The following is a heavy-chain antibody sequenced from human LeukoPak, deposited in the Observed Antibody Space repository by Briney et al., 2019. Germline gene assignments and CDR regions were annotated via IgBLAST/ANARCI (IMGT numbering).Heavy chain of an antibody. CDR2: IIPIFGTA. CDR3: ARVRRDGYNFVGYYYMDV. J-gene: IGHJ6*03. D-gene: IGHD5-24*01. V-gene: IGHV1-69*13. CDR1: VGTFSSYA. Sequence: RASVKVSCKASVGTFSSYAISWVRQAPGQGLDWMGGIIPIFGTANYAQKFQGRVTITADESTSTAYMELSSLRSEDTAVYYCARVRRDGYNFVGYYYMDVWGKGTTVTISS.